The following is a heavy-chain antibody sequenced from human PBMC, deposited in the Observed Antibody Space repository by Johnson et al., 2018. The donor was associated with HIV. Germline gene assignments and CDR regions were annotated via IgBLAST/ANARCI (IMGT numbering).Heavy chain of an antibody. J-gene: IGHJ3*02. CDR1: GFTVSSNY. Sequence: MQLVESGGGVIRPGGSLRLSCAASGFTVSSNYMSWVRQAPGKGLEWVSVIYRGGRTYYAAPVKGRFPNSRDNSKNTLYLQMNSLRAEDTAVYYCARDRLGYSSSWGGVDAFDIWGQGTMVTVSS. CDR2: IYRGGRT. D-gene: IGHD6-13*01. CDR3: ARDRLGYSSSWGGVDAFDI. V-gene: IGHV3-53*01.